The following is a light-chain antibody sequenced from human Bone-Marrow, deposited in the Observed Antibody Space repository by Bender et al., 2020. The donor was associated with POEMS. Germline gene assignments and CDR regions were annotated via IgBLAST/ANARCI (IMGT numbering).Light chain of an antibody. V-gene: IGLV3-1*01. CDR2: QDS. CDR3: QAWDSRTGV. Sequence: SYELTQPPSVSVSPGQTASITCSGDKLGDKYACWYQQKPGQPPVLVIYQDSRRPSGIPERFSGSNSGNTATLTISGTQAMDEADYYCQAWDSRTGVFGTGTKVSVL. J-gene: IGLJ1*01. CDR1: KLGDKY.